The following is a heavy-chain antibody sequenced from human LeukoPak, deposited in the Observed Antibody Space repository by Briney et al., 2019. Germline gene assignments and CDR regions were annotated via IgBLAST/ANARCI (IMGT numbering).Heavy chain of an antibody. V-gene: IGHV3-23*01. Sequence: GGSLRLSCAASGFTFSSYAMSWVRQAPGKGLEWVSAISGSGGSTYYADSVKGRFTISRDNSKNTLYLQMNSLRAEDTAVYYCVKEGAGGGYDLYYYYGMDVWGKGTTVTVPS. CDR2: ISGSGGST. D-gene: IGHD5-12*01. CDR3: VKEGAGGGYDLYYYYGMDV. CDR1: GFTFSSYA. J-gene: IGHJ6*04.